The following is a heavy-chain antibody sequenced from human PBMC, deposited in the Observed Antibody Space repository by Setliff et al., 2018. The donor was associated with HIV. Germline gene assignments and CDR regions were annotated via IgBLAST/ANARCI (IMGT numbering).Heavy chain of an antibody. J-gene: IGHJ5*02. D-gene: IGHD3-22*01. CDR1: GYSISTAYY. V-gene: IGHV4-38-2*01. CDR3: ARHAVPHYYDSSGPS. CDR2: VYHSGTT. Sequence: SETLSLTCAVSGYSISTAYYWGWIRQPPGKGLEWIGSVYHSGTTYYDPSLKSRVTISVDMSNNQFSLKLNSVTAADTAVYYCARHAVPHYYDSSGPSWGPGTLVTVSS.